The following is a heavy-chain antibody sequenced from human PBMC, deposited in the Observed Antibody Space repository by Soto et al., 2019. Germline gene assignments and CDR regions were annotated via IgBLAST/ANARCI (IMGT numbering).Heavy chain of an antibody. CDR1: GDSMSIGNW. Sequence: SETLSLTCTVSGDSMSIGNWWNWVRQPPGKGLEWIGEAHHSGRTNYNPSLKSRVTISVDRSQNLFSLQLTSVTAADTAVYFCARSEATALDFWGQGILVTVSS. J-gene: IGHJ4*02. CDR2: AHHSGRT. V-gene: IGHV4-4*02. CDR3: ARSEATALDF.